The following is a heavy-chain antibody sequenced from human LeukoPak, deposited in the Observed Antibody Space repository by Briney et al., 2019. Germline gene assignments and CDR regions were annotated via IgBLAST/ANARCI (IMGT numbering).Heavy chain of an antibody. D-gene: IGHD3-3*01. J-gene: IGHJ5*02. Sequence: SVKVSCKASGGTFSSYAISWVRQAPGQGLEWMGGIIPIFGTANYAQKFQGRVTITTDESTSTAYMELSSLRSEDTAVYYCARAVRPSTLITIFGVAAGGFDPWGQGTLVTVSS. CDR3: ARAVRPSTLITIFGVAAGGFDP. CDR1: GGTFSSYA. V-gene: IGHV1-69*05. CDR2: IIPIFGTA.